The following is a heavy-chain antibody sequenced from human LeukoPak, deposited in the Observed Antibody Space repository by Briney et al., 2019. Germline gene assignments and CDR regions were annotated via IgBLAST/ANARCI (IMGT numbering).Heavy chain of an antibody. CDR2: TYYSGST. D-gene: IGHD5-18*01. CDR1: GGSISSYY. CDR3: ARGGYSYFPY. Sequence: SETLSLTCTVSGGSISSYYWSWIRQPPGKGLEWIGYTYYSGSTNYNPSLKSRVTISVDTSKNQFSLKLSSVTAADTAVYYCARGGYSYFPYWGQGSLVTVSS. V-gene: IGHV4-59*01. J-gene: IGHJ4*02.